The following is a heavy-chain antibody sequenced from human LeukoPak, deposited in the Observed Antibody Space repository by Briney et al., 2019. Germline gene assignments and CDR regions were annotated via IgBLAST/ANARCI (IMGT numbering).Heavy chain of an antibody. CDR2: INAGNGNT. J-gene: IGHJ4*02. Sequence: ASVKVSCKASGYTFISYAIHWVRQAPGQRLEWMGWINAGNGNTKYSQKFQGRVTITRDTSATTAYMELSSLRSEDTAVYYCASLDWGVSDFDYWGQGTLDTVSS. D-gene: IGHD7-27*01. V-gene: IGHV1-3*01. CDR3: ASLDWGVSDFDY. CDR1: GYTFISYA.